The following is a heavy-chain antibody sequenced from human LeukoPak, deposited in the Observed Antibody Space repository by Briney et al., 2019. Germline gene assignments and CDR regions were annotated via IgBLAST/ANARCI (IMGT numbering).Heavy chain of an antibody. CDR3: AVLTGYYGV. CDR1: GFIFCSSW. V-gene: IGHV3-74*01. Sequence: GGSLRLSCAASGFIFCSSWMHWVRQVPGRGLVWVSGINTDGSSTGYADSVKGRFTISRDNARDTVYLQMNSLGAEDTAVYYCAVLTGYYGVWGQGTLVTVSS. CDR2: INTDGSST. D-gene: IGHD3-9*01. J-gene: IGHJ4*02.